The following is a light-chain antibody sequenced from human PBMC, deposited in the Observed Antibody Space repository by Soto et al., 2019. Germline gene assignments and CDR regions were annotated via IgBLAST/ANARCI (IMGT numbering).Light chain of an antibody. CDR1: QGISSY. CDR2: AAS. Sequence: DIQLTQSPSFLSASVGDRVTITCRASQGISSYLAWYQQKPGKAPKLLIYAASTLQSGVPSRFSGSGSGPEFTLTISSLQPEDFATYYCQQLSSYPITFGPGTKVDIK. V-gene: IGKV1-9*01. J-gene: IGKJ3*01. CDR3: QQLSSYPIT.